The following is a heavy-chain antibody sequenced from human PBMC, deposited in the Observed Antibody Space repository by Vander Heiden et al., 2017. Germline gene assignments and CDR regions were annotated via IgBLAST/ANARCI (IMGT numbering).Heavy chain of an antibody. D-gene: IGHD5-12*01. Sequence: EVQLLQSGGGLVQPGGSLSLSCAPLGLTFSSYAMSWVRQGPGKGLEWVSIISGSSDSTYYADSVKGRFTISRDNSKNTLYVQMNRLRADDTAVYYCAKVRGYSGYGYFDYWGQGILVTVSS. CDR1: GLTFSSYA. J-gene: IGHJ4*02. CDR2: ISGSSDST. CDR3: AKVRGYSGYGYFDY. V-gene: IGHV3-23*01.